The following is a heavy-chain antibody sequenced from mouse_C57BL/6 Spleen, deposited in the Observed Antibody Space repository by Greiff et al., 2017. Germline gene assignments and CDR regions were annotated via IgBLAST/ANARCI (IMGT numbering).Heavy chain of an antibody. D-gene: IGHD2-4*01. CDR2: IHPNSGST. J-gene: IGHJ2*01. Sequence: QVQLQQPGAELVKPGASVKLSCKASGYTFTSYWMHWVKQRPGQGLEWIGMIHPNSGSTNYNEKFKSKATLTVDKSSSTAYMQLSSLTSEDAAVYYCARDLGLRPFDDWGQGTTLTVSS. V-gene: IGHV1-64*01. CDR3: ARDLGLRPFDD. CDR1: GYTFTSYW.